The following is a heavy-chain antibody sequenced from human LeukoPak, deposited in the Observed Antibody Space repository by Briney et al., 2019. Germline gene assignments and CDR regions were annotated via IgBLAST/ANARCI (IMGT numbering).Heavy chain of an antibody. CDR2: ICPGDSDT. V-gene: IGHV5-51*01. CDR3: ARHTGEGSHFQH. J-gene: IGHJ1*01. CDR1: GYTFTNYW. D-gene: IGHD3-16*01. Sequence: GESLKISCKASGYTFTNYWIGWVRQMPGKGLERLGIICPGDSDTRYSPSFRGQVIISADKSIRTAYLQWTSLKASDTATYYCARHTGEGSHFQHWGQGSLVTVSS.